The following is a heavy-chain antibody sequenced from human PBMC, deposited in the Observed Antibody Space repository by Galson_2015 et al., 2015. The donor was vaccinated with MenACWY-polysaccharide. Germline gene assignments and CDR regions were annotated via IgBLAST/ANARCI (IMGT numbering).Heavy chain of an antibody. D-gene: IGHD3-22*01. CDR2: ISYDGSNK. V-gene: IGHV3-30*18. J-gene: IGHJ6*02. CDR1: GFTFSSYW. Sequence: SLRLSCAASGFTFSSYWMHWVRQAPGKGLEWVAVISYDGSNKYYADSVKGRFTISRDNSKNTLYLQMNSLRAEDTAVYYCAKENRYYYDSSGYSPEDYYYYGMDVWGQGTTVTVSS. CDR3: AKENRYYYDSSGYSPEDYYYYGMDV.